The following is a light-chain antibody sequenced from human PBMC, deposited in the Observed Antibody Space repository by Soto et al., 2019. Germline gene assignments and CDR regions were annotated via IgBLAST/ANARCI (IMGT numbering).Light chain of an antibody. Sequence: DIQMTQSPSTLSAYVGARVTITCRASQSVSRWLAWYQQQPGHAPKLIIYQASTLESGVPARFSGSGSGTEFTLAISNRQPDDSATYYCQQEKDKWTFGQRTNVEIK. CDR3: QQEKDKWT. CDR1: QSVSRW. CDR2: QAS. J-gene: IGKJ1*01. V-gene: IGKV1-5*03.